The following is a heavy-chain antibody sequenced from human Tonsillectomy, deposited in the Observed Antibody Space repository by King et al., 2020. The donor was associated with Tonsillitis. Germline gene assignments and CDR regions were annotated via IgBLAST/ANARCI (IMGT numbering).Heavy chain of an antibody. CDR1: GYSFTSYW. D-gene: IGHD3-10*01. CDR2: IYPGDSDT. V-gene: IGHV5-51*01. Sequence: VQLVESGAEVKKPGESLKISCKGSGYSFTSYWIGWVRQMPGKGLEWMGIIYPGDSDTRYSPSFQGQVTISADKSISTAYLQWSSLKASDTALYYCARLLLWFGEGGGYFDYWGQGTLVTVSS. CDR3: ARLLLWFGEGGGYFDY. J-gene: IGHJ4*02.